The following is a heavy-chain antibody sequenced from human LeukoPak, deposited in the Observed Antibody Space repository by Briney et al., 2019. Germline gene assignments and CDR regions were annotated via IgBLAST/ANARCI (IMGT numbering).Heavy chain of an antibody. Sequence: GGSLRLSCTTSGLTFGDYAMNWVRQVPGKGLDWVGLIRRKAYGGTIEYAASVKGRFSISRDDSKSIAYLQMNSLKTEDAAIYYCTFGSYYYYAMDVWGQGTTVTVSS. D-gene: IGHD3-16*01. CDR3: TFGSYYYYAMDV. V-gene: IGHV3-49*04. CDR2: IRRKAYGGTI. J-gene: IGHJ6*02. CDR1: GLTFGDYA.